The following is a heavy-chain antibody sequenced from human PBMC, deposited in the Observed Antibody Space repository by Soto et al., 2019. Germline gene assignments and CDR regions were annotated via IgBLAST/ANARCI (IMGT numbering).Heavy chain of an antibody. Sequence: SETLSLTCAVYGGSFSGYYWSWTRQPPGKGLEWIGEINHSGSTNYNPSLKSRVTISVDTSKNQFSLKLSSVTAADTAAYYCARGGENGWFDPWGQGTLVTVSS. D-gene: IGHD3-10*01. CDR2: INHSGST. V-gene: IGHV4-34*01. CDR3: ARGGENGWFDP. J-gene: IGHJ5*02. CDR1: GGSFSGYY.